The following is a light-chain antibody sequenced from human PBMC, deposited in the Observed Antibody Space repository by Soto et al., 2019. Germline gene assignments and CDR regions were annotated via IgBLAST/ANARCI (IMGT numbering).Light chain of an antibody. V-gene: IGKV1-5*03. CDR2: KAS. Sequence: DIQMTQSRSSLSASVGDRVNISWLVSQSIIKWLAWYRQKPGKVPELLIYKASTLESGVPSRFSGSGSGTEFTLTISSLQPDDLATYFCQQYSKYPVSFGQGTRLEIK. CDR3: QQYSKYPVS. CDR1: QSIIKW. J-gene: IGKJ5*01.